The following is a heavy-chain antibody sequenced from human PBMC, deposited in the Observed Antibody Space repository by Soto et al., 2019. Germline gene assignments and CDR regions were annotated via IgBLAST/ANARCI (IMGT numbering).Heavy chain of an antibody. D-gene: IGHD4-17*01. CDR3: ERGGVTTNDAFDI. V-gene: IGHV2-70*04. CDR1: LFSLITSGMR. Sequence: XGPTLLNPTQTLSLTCTFSLFSLITSGMRVSWIRQPPGKALEWLARIDWDDDKFYSTSLHARLTISKDTSKNQVVLTMTNMDPADTATYYCERGGVTTNDAFDIWGQGTMVTVSS. J-gene: IGHJ3*02. CDR2: IDWDDDK.